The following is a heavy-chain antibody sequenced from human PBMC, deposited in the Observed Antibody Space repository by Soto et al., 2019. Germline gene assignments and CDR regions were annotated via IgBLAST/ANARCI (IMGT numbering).Heavy chain of an antibody. CDR1: GFTFSSYA. J-gene: IGHJ3*02. D-gene: IGHD6-13*01. V-gene: IGHV3-30*04. Sequence: GGSLRLSCAASGFTFSSYAMHWVRQAPGKGLEWVAVISYDGSNKYYADSVKGRFTISRDNSKNTLYLQMNSLRAEDTAVYYCARDRELAAAGQIGAFDIWGQGTMVTVSS. CDR2: ISYDGSNK. CDR3: ARDRELAAAGQIGAFDI.